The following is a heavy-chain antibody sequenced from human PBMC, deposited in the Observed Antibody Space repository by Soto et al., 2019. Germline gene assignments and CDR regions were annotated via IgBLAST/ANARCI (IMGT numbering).Heavy chain of an antibody. D-gene: IGHD2-2*01. V-gene: IGHV3-74*01. Sequence: GGSLRLSCAASGFTFSNYWIHWVRQAPGKGLVWVSRINPDGSSTSNADSVKGRFTISRDNAKNTLYLQMNSLRAEDTAVYYCARATAVSFDYWGQGALVTSPQ. CDR2: INPDGSST. CDR3: ARATAVSFDY. CDR1: GFTFSNYW. J-gene: IGHJ4*02.